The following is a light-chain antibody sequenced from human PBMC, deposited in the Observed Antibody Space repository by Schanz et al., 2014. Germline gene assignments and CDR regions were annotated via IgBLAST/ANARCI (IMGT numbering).Light chain of an antibody. V-gene: IGKV3-20*01. CDR2: GAS. CDR3: QQHGSSLT. CDR1: QSVSSN. Sequence: EIVMTQSPATLSVSPGERVTLSCRASQSVSSNLAWYQQKPGQAPRLLIYGASSRATGIPDRFSGSGSGTDFTLTISRLEPEDFAVYYCQQHGSSLTFGPGTKVDVK. J-gene: IGKJ3*01.